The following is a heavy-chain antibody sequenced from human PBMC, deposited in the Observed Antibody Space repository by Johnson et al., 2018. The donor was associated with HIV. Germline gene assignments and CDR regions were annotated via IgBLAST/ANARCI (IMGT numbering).Heavy chain of an antibody. CDR3: ARPGGDYSAFNI. Sequence: QVQLVESGGGVVQPGRSLRLSCAASGFTFSSSWMSWVRQAPGKGREWVAAISYDGSNKYYADSVTGRFTISRDNSKNTLYLQMNSLRAEDTAVYYCARPGGDYSAFNIWGQGTMVNVSS. V-gene: IGHV3-30-3*01. CDR1: GFTFSSSW. CDR2: ISYDGSNK. D-gene: IGHD4-17*01. J-gene: IGHJ3*02.